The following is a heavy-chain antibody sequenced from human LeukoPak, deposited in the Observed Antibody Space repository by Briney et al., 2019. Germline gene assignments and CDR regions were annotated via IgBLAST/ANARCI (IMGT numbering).Heavy chain of an antibody. Sequence: GASVKVSCKASGYTFTSYDINWVRQATGRGLEWMGWMNPNSGNTGYAQKFQGRVTITRNTSISTAYMELSSLRSEDTAVYYCARGHSLAALDYWGQGTLVTVSS. D-gene: IGHD6-25*01. V-gene: IGHV1-8*01. CDR1: GYTFTSYD. CDR3: ARGHSLAALDY. J-gene: IGHJ4*02. CDR2: MNPNSGNT.